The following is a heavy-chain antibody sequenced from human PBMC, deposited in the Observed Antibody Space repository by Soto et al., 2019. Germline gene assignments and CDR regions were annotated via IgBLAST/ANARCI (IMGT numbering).Heavy chain of an antibody. CDR1: GFTFTNYG. CDR2: ISAYKGNT. Sequence: QVQLVQSGAEVKKPGASVRVSCKASGFTFTNYGISWVRQAPGQGLEWMGWISAYKGNTNYAQKFQGRVTMTTDTSASTAYMELRSLRSDDTAVYYCASRSGQLPYYFDYWGQGTLVTVSS. J-gene: IGHJ4*02. D-gene: IGHD6-6*01. V-gene: IGHV1-18*01. CDR3: ASRSGQLPYYFDY.